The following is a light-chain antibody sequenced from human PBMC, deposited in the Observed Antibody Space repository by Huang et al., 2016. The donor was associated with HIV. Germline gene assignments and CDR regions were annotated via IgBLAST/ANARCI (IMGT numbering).Light chain of an antibody. Sequence: DIQMTQSPSSVSASVGDRVTITCRASQGISTWLAWYQQKLGKAPKLLVYPASTLQSGVPSRFSGSGSGTDFTLTSNNVQPDDFASYYCQQTNSFPYTFGQGTKLEI. J-gene: IGKJ2*01. CDR3: QQTNSFPYT. CDR1: QGISTW. V-gene: IGKV1-12*01. CDR2: PAS.